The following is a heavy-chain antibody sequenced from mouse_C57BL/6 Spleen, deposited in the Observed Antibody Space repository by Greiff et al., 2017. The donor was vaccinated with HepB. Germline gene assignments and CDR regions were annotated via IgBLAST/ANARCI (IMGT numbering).Heavy chain of an antibody. CDR1: GYSFTSYY. Sequence: VKLMESGPELVKPGASVKISCKASGYSFTSYYIHWVKQRPGQGLEWIGWIYPGSGNTKYNEKFKGKATLTADTSSSSAYMQLSSLTSEDSAVYYCARESWYAMDYWGQGTSVTVSS. J-gene: IGHJ4*01. CDR3: ARESWYAMDY. CDR2: IYPGSGNT. V-gene: IGHV1-66*01.